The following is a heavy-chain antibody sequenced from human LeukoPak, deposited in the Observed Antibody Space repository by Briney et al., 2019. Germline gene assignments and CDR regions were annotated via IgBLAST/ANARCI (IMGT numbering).Heavy chain of an antibody. V-gene: IGHV1-46*01. CDR2: INPGGGST. J-gene: IGHJ5*02. Sequence: ASVKVSCKASGYTFTSYYMHWVRQAPGQGLEWMGIINPGGGSTSYVQKFQDRVTMTRDTSTSTVYMDLSSLRSEDTAVYYCAKDLRWDHPGFDPWGQGTLVIVSS. D-gene: IGHD4-23*01. CDR3: AKDLRWDHPGFDP. CDR1: GYTFTSYY.